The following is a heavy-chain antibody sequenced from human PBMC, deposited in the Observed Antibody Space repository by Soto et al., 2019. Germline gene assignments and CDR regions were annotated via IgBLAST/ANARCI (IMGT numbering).Heavy chain of an antibody. Sequence: GGSLRLSCSASGFAFYGFAMHWVRQAPGKGLEYVAAISSNGGSIYYVDSVKGRFTISRDNSKSTLYLQMSSLRPEDTAVYYWVKGYGSGTYYVEYFDYWGQGTLVTVSS. CDR2: ISSNGGSI. D-gene: IGHD3-10*01. J-gene: IGHJ4*02. V-gene: IGHV3-64D*06. CDR1: GFAFYGFA. CDR3: VKGYGSGTYYVEYFDY.